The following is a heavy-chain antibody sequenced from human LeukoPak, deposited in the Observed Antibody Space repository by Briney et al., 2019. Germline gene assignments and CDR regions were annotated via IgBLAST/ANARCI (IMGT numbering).Heavy chain of an antibody. Sequence: PGGSLRLSCAASGFTFSSYAMSWVRQAPGKGLEWVSAISGSGGSTYYADSVKGRFTISRDNSKNTLYLQMNSLRAEDTAVYYCARNNYDILTGYRLTPPRPDYWGQGTLVTVSS. D-gene: IGHD3-9*01. CDR2: ISGSGGST. V-gene: IGHV3-23*01. CDR1: GFTFSSYA. J-gene: IGHJ4*02. CDR3: ARNNYDILTGYRLTPPRPDY.